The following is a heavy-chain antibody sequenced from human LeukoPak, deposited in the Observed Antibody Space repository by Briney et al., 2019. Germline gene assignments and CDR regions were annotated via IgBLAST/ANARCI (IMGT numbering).Heavy chain of an antibody. Sequence: GASVKVSCKASGYTFTSYDINWVRQATGQGLEWMGWMNPNSGNTGYAQKFRGRVTMTRNTSISTAYMELSGLRSEDTAVYYCARGRGYCSGGSCYRGYFDYWGQGTLVTVSS. V-gene: IGHV1-8*01. J-gene: IGHJ4*02. CDR3: ARGRGYCSGGSCYRGYFDY. D-gene: IGHD2-15*01. CDR1: GYTFTSYD. CDR2: MNPNSGNT.